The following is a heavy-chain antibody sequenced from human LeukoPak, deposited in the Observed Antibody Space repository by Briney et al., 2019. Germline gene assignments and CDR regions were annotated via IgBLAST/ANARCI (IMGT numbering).Heavy chain of an antibody. Sequence: GGSLRLSCAASGFTFSSYWMSWVRQAPGKGLEWVANIKQDGSEKYYVDSVKGRFTISRDNAKNSLYLQMNSLRAEDTAVYYCARALRYYDSSGSGSFYFDYWGQGILVTVSS. CDR2: IKQDGSEK. CDR1: GFTFSSYW. V-gene: IGHV3-7*01. J-gene: IGHJ4*02. D-gene: IGHD3-22*01. CDR3: ARALRYYDSSGSGSFYFDY.